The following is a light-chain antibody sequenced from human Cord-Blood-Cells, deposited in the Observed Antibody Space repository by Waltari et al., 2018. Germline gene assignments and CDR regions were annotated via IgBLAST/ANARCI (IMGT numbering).Light chain of an antibody. V-gene: IGLV1-44*01. CDR1: SSNIGSNT. J-gene: IGLJ2*01. CDR3: AAWDDSLNGVV. Sequence: QSVLTQPPSASGTPGQRVTISCSGSSSNIGSNTVNWYQQLPGTAPKPLIYSNNTRPSGVPDPFSGSKSGTSASLAISGLQSEDEADYYCAAWDDSLNGVVFGGGTKLTVL. CDR2: SNN.